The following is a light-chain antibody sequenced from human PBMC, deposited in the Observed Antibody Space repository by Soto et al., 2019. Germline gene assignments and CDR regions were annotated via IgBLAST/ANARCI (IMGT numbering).Light chain of an antibody. CDR1: QSISSW. V-gene: IGKV1-39*01. CDR2: AAS. J-gene: IGKJ1*01. Sequence: DIQMTQSLSTLSASVGDRVTITCRASQSISSWLAWYQQKPGKAPRLLIYAASSLQSGVPSRFSGSGSGTDFTLTISGLQSEDFATYYCQQTYISPRTFGQGSKVDIK. CDR3: QQTYISPRT.